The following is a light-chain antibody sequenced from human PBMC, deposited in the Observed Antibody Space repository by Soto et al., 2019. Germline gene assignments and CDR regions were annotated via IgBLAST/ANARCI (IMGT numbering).Light chain of an antibody. CDR1: SSDVGGYNY. Sequence: QSALTQPASVSGSPGQSITISCTGTSSDVGGYNYVSWYQQHPGKAPKLMIYEVSNRPSGVSNRFSGSKSGNTASLTISGLPAEYEADYYCSSYTSSSTVVFGGGTKLTV. V-gene: IGLV2-14*01. J-gene: IGLJ2*01. CDR2: EVS. CDR3: SSYTSSSTVV.